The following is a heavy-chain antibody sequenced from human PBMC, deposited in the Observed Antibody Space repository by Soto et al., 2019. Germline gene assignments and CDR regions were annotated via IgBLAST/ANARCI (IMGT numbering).Heavy chain of an antibody. CDR3: AKDRGDPSPFDY. CDR2: ISGSGGST. Sequence: GGSLRLSCAASGFTFISHAMSWVRQAPGKGLEWVSAISGSGGSTYYADSGKGRFTISRDNSKNTLYLQMNSLRAEDTAVYYCAKDRGDPSPFDYWGQGTLVTVSS. CDR1: GFTFISHA. D-gene: IGHD4-17*01. V-gene: IGHV3-23*01. J-gene: IGHJ4*02.